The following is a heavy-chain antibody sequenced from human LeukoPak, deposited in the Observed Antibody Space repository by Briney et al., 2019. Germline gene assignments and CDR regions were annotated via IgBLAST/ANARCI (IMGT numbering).Heavy chain of an antibody. CDR1: GHTFTGYY. V-gene: IGHV1-2*02. J-gene: IGHJ6*03. Sequence: ASVKVSCKASGHTFTGYYIHWMRQAPGQGLEWMGWINPNSGDTNYAQKLQGRVTMTTDTSTSTAYMELRSLRSDDTAVYYCARDGFGYSSSWYGNYYMDVWGKGTTVTISS. CDR2: INPNSGDT. D-gene: IGHD6-13*01. CDR3: ARDGFGYSSSWYGNYYMDV.